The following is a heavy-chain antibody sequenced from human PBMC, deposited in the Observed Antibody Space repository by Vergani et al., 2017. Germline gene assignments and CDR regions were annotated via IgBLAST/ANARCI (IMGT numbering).Heavy chain of an antibody. D-gene: IGHD3-9*01. V-gene: IGHV1-46*03. CDR3: ARGDYGMLTGYRY. J-gene: IGHJ4*02. CDR2: INPSGGHT. Sequence: QVQVVQSGAAVKKSGASVKVSCKTSGYTFSNYYMHWVRQAPGQGLEWMGIINPSGGHTNYAQKFQGRVTMTRDTSTSTVYMELSSLRSEDTAIYYCARGDYGMLTGYRYLGQGTLVTVSA. CDR1: GYTFSNYY.